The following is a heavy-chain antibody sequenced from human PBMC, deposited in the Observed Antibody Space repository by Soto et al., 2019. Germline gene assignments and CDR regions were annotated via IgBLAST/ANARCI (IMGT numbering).Heavy chain of an antibody. D-gene: IGHD2-2*01. CDR3: ARDIVVVPAANYGMDV. V-gene: IGHV3-53*01. J-gene: IGHJ6*02. CDR1: GFTVSSNY. Sequence: PGGSLRLSCAASGFTVSSNYMSWVRQAPGKGLEWVSVIYSGGSTYYADSVKGRFTISRDNSKNTLYLQMNSLRAEDTAVYYCARDIVVVPAANYGMDVWGQGTTVTVSS. CDR2: IYSGGST.